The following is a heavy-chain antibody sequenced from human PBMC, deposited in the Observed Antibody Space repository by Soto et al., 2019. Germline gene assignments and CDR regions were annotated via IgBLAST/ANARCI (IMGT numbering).Heavy chain of an antibody. J-gene: IGHJ3*01. Sequence: SVKVSCKASGGTFSSYSVSWVRQAPGLGLEWMGGIIPNFGAANYAQNFEGRVTITADESTSTAYMDLSSLRSDDTAVYYCASAKDYNSAWYAFDFWGQGTMVTVSS. D-gene: IGHD3-10*01. CDR1: GGTFSSYS. CDR3: ASAKDYNSAWYAFDF. CDR2: IIPNFGAA. V-gene: IGHV1-69*13.